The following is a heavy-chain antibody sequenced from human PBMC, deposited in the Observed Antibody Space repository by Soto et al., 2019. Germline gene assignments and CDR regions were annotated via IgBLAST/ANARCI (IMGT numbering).Heavy chain of an antibody. CDR3: ARPCAFSSTSCIMGGMDV. CDR2: IYHSGDT. D-gene: IGHD2-2*01. V-gene: IGHV4-34*01. CDR1: GGSFSGYY. Sequence: SETLSLTCAVYGGSFSGYYCGWIRQPPGKGLEWIGSIYHSGDTYYNPSLKSRATISVDTSKHQFYLKLSSVTAADTAVYYCARPCAFSSTSCIMGGMDVWGQGTTVTVS. J-gene: IGHJ6*02.